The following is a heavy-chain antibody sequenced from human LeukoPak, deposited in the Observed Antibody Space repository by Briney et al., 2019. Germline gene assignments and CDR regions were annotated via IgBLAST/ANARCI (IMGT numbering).Heavy chain of an antibody. V-gene: IGHV4-59*01. CDR3: ARGLLDDLPHYDFWSGYYDYYYYYMDV. Sequence: PSETLPLTCTVSGGSISSYYWSWIRQPPGKGLEWIGYIYYSGSTNYNPSLKSRVTISVDTSKNQFSLKLSSVTAADTAVYYCARGLLDDLPHYDFWSGYYDYYYYYMDVWGKGTTVTVSS. D-gene: IGHD3-3*01. J-gene: IGHJ6*03. CDR1: GGSISSYY. CDR2: IYYSGST.